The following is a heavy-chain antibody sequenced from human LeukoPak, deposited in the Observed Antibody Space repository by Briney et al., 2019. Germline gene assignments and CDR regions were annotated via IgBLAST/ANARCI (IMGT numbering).Heavy chain of an antibody. V-gene: IGHV1-24*01. Sequence: ASVKVSCKVSGYTLTELSMHWVRQAPGKGLEWMGGFDPEDGETIYAQKFQGRVTMTGDTSTDTAYMELSSLRSEDTAVYYCTITMVRGVITDPDYWGQGTLVTVSS. CDR2: FDPEDGET. J-gene: IGHJ4*02. CDR3: TITMVRGVITDPDY. D-gene: IGHD3-10*01. CDR1: GYTLTELS.